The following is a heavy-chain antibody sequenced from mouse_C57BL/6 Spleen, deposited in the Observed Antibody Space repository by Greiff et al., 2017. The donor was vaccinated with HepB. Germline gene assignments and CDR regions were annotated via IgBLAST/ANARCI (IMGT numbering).Heavy chain of an antibody. J-gene: IGHJ3*01. V-gene: IGHV1-15*01. CDR1: GYTFTDYE. D-gene: IGHD6-1*01. CDR3: TRNWAGFAY. Sequence: VQLQQSGAELVRPGASVTLSCKASGYTFTDYEMHWVKQTPVHGLEWIGAIDPETGGTAYNQKFKGKATLTADKSSSTAYMELRSLTSEDSAVYYFTRNWAGFAYWGQGTLVTVSA. CDR2: IDPETGGT.